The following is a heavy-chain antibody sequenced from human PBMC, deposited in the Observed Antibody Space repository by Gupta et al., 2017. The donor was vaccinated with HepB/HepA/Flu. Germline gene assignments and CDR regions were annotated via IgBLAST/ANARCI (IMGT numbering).Heavy chain of an antibody. D-gene: IGHD4-17*01. CDR3: GRVGEAGY. CDR1: GFTFSGYW. J-gene: IGHJ4*02. Sequence: ESGGGLVQPGGSLRLSCAASGFTFSGYWMHWVRQTPGKGLVWVSDVSADGKTAFYADSVKGRFTISRYNANTVYLQMNSLRVEDTAVYYCGRVGEAGYWGQGALVTVSS. CDR2: VSADGKTA. V-gene: IGHV3-74*01.